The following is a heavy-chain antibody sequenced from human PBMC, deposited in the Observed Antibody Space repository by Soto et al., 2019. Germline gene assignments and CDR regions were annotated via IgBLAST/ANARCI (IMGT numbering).Heavy chain of an antibody. V-gene: IGHV3-30*18. Sequence: QVQLVESGGGVVRPGRSLRLSCVASGFTFRDYGMHWVRQAPGKGLEWVAGISHHGLKEHYADSVKGRFTISRDNSKKTVYLQLNRLRGDDTAVYYFAKDWVGGSNKYYFEYWGQGTLVTVSS. D-gene: IGHD1-26*01. CDR3: AKDWVGGSNKYYFEY. CDR1: GFTFRDYG. J-gene: IGHJ4*02. CDR2: ISHHGLKE.